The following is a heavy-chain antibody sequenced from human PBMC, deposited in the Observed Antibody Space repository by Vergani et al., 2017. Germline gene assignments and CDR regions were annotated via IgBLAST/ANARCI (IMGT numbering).Heavy chain of an antibody. J-gene: IGHJ2*01. CDR1: GFTFDDYA. V-gene: IGHV3-9*01. D-gene: IGHD2-2*01. Sequence: EVQLVESGGGLVQPGRSLRLSCAASGFTFDDYAMHWVRQAPGKGLEWVSGFSWNSGSIGYADSVKGRFTISRDNAKNSLYLQMNSLRAEDTALYYYAKDWEPAATTGWYFDLWGRGTLVTVSS. CDR3: AKDWEPAATTGWYFDL. CDR2: FSWNSGSI.